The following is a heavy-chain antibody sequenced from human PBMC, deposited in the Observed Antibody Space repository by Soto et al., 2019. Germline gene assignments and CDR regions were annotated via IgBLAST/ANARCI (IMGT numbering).Heavy chain of an antibody. CDR2: IYYSGST. CDR3: ASLLLLRDAAYGFDY. J-gene: IGHJ4*02. D-gene: IGHD3-10*01. CDR1: GGSISSSSYY. V-gene: IGHV4-39*01. Sequence: SETLSLTCTVSGGSISSSSYYWGWIRQPPGKGLEWIGSIYYSGSTYYNPSLKSRVTISVDTSKNQFSLKLSSVTAAATAVYYCASLLLLRDAAYGFDYLCQEAVVTICS.